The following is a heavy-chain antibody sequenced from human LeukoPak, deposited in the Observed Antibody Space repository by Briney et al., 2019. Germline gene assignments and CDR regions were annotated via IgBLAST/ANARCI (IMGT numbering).Heavy chain of an antibody. CDR1: GGSIRSSSYY. J-gene: IGHJ3*02. CDR2: IYYSGNT. CDR3: ARHAPIKTTVTTSHAFDI. Sequence: PSETLSLTCTVSGGSIRSSSYYWGWIRQPPGKGLEWIGSIYYSGNTYYYPPLKSRVTISVDTSKYQFSLRLSSVTAADTAVYYCARHAPIKTTVTTSHAFDIWGQGTMVTVSS. D-gene: IGHD4-17*01. V-gene: IGHV4-39*01.